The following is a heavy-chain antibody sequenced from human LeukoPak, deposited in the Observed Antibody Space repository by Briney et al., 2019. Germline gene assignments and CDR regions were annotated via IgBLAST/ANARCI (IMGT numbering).Heavy chain of an antibody. Sequence: PGGSLRLSCAASGFTFSSYGMHWVRQAPGKGLEWVAFIWYDGSNKYYADSVKGRFTISRDNSKNTLYLQMNSLRAEDTAVYYCEKEMRGSQRVPTDFDYWGQGTLVTVSS. CDR3: EKEMRGSQRVPTDFDY. J-gene: IGHJ4*02. V-gene: IGHV3-30*02. CDR1: GFTFSSYG. CDR2: IWYDGSNK. D-gene: IGHD1-26*01.